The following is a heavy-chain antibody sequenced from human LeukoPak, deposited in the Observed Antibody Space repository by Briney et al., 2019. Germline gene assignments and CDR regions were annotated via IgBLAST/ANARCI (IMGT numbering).Heavy chain of an antibody. CDR3: AKAPSMAVAGQGFDY. J-gene: IGHJ4*02. D-gene: IGHD6-19*01. CDR2: ISGSGGNT. Sequence: PGGSLRLSCAASGFTFSSHSMNWVRQAPGKGLEWVSGISGSGGNTYYADSVKGRFTISRDSSKNTLYLQMNSLRVEDTAVYYCAKAPSMAVAGQGFDYWGQGTLVTVSS. V-gene: IGHV3-23*01. CDR1: GFTFSSHS.